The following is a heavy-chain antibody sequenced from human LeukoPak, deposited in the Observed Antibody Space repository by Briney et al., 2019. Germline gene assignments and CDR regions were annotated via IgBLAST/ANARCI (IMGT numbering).Heavy chain of an antibody. CDR2: ISGSGGNT. V-gene: IGHV3-23*01. CDR1: GFTFSSYG. CDR3: AKPAKTDYADY. Sequence: GGSLRLSCAASGFTFSSYGMNWVRQAPGKGLEWVSAISGSGGNTYYADSVKGRFTISRDNSKNTLYLRMNSLGAEDTALYYCAKPAKTDYADYWGQGTLVTVSS. D-gene: IGHD1-14*01. J-gene: IGHJ4*02.